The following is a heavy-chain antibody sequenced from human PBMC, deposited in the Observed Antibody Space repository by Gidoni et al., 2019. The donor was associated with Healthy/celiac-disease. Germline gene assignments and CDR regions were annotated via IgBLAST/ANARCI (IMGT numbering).Heavy chain of an antibody. CDR3: ARALREGAAADNNWFDP. V-gene: IGHV6-1*01. Sequence: QVQLQQSGPGLVKPSQTLSLTCALSGDSVSSNSAAWNWIRQSPSRGLQWLGRTYYRSKWYNDYAVSVKSRITINPDTYKNQFSLQLNSVTPEDTAVYYCARALREGAAADNNWFDPWGQGTLVTVSS. J-gene: IGHJ5*02. CDR2: TYYRSKWYN. CDR1: GDSVSSNSAA. D-gene: IGHD6-13*01.